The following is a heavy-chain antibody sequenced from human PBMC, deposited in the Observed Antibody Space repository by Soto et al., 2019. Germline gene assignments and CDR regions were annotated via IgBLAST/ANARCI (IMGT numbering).Heavy chain of an antibody. CDR1: GFTFSSYA. CDR2: ISGSGGST. J-gene: IGHJ6*02. D-gene: IGHD1-7*01. CDR3: AKGPKTLYNWNYVRYYYGMDV. V-gene: IGHV3-23*01. Sequence: EVQLLESGGGLVQPGGSLRLSCAASGFTFSSYAMSWVRQAPGKGLEWVSAISGSGGSTYYADSVKGRFTISRDNSKNTLYLQMNSLRAEDTAVYYCAKGPKTLYNWNYVRYYYGMDVWGQGTTVTVSS.